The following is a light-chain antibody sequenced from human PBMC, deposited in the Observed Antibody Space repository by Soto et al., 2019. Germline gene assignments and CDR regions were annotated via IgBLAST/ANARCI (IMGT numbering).Light chain of an antibody. V-gene: IGKV3D-20*01. Sequence: EIVLTQSPATLSLSPGERATLSCGATQSVSSYLAWYQQKPGLAPRLLIYDASNRATGIPDRFSGSGSGTDFILTISRLEPEDFAVYYCQQYGSSPLTFGQGTRLE. CDR3: QQYGSSPLT. J-gene: IGKJ5*01. CDR1: QSVSSY. CDR2: DAS.